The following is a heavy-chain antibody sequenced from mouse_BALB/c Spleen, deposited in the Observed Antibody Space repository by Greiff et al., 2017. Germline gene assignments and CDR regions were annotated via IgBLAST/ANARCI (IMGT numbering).Heavy chain of an antibody. CDR2: IDPSDSET. CDR3: ARAPSDYYGRDY. V-gene: IGHV1S126*01. J-gene: IGHJ2*01. Sequence: QVQLQQSGPQLVRPGASVKISCKASGYSFTSYWMHWVKQRPGQGLEWIGMIDPSDSETRLNQKFKDKATLTVDKSSSTAYMQLSSPTSEDSAVYYCARAPSDYYGRDYWGQGTTLTVSS. CDR1: GYSFTSYW. D-gene: IGHD1-1*01.